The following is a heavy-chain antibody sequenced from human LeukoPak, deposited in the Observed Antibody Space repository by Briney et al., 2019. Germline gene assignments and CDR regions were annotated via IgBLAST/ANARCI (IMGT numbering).Heavy chain of an antibody. Sequence: SETLSLTCAVYGGSFSGYYWSWIRQPPGKGLEWIGEINHSGSTNYNPSLKSRVTISVDTSKNQFSLKLSSVTAADTAVYYCARRRGSSTIYYYYYMDVWGKGTTVTVSS. J-gene: IGHJ6*03. CDR1: GGSFSGYY. D-gene: IGHD6-6*01. CDR2: INHSGST. V-gene: IGHV4-34*01. CDR3: ARRRGSSTIYYYYYMDV.